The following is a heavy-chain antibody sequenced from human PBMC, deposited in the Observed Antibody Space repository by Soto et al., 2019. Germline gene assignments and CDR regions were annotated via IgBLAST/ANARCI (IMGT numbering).Heavy chain of an antibody. CDR1: GYSFTSYW. CDR2: IYPGDSDT. CDR3: ARQIGGRVVVVPAARAFDY. Sequence: KQGESLKISCKGSGYSFTSYWIGWVRQMPGKGLEWMGIIYPGDSDTRYIPSFQGQVTISADKSISTAYLQWSSLKASDTAMYYCARQIGGRVVVVPAARAFDYWGQGTLVTVSS. J-gene: IGHJ4*02. V-gene: IGHV5-51*01. D-gene: IGHD2-2*01.